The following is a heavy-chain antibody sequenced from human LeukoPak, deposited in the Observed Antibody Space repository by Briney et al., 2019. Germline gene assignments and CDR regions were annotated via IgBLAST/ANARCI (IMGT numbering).Heavy chain of an antibody. V-gene: IGHV3-49*04. CDR3: TRDIGEGWFDP. CDR1: GFTFSSYS. D-gene: IGHD1-26*01. CDR2: IRSKAYGGTT. J-gene: IGHJ5*02. Sequence: GGSLRLSCAASGFTFSSYSMNWVRQAPGKGLEWVGFIRSKAYGGTTEYAASVKGRFTISRDDSKSIAYLQMNSLKTEDTAVYYCTRDIGEGWFDPWGQGTLVTVSS.